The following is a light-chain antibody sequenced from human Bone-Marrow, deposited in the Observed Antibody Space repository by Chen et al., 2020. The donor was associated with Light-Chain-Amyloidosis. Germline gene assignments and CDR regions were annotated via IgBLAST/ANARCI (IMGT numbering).Light chain of an antibody. CDR3: QVCDRSSDRPV. Sequence: SYVLTQPSSVSVAPGQTATIACGGNNIGSTSVHWYQQTPGQAPLLVVYDDSDRPSGIPERLSCSNSGNTATLTISSVEAGDEADYYCQVCDRSSDRPVFGGGTKLTVL. V-gene: IGLV3-21*02. CDR1: NIGSTS. CDR2: DDS. J-gene: IGLJ3*02.